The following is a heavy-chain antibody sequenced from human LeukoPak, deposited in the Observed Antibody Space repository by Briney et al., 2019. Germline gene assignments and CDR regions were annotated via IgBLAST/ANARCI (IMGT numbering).Heavy chain of an antibody. Sequence: GGSLRLSCAASGFTFTNHAMAWVRLAPGKGLEWVSTLSDSGASTYYADSVKGRFTISRDNSRNTMYLQMDSLRAGDTAVYYCGKTTVGYSSGQKPAWPVDYWGQGTLVTVSS. V-gene: IGHV3-23*01. CDR3: GKTTVGYSSGQKPAWPVDY. CDR1: GFTFTNHA. J-gene: IGHJ4*02. D-gene: IGHD5-18*01. CDR2: LSDSGAST.